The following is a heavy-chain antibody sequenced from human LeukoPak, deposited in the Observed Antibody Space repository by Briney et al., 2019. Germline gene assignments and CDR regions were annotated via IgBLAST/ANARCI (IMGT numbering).Heavy chain of an antibody. Sequence: GASLQISCQGSGYRFTSYWIGWVRPMPGKGLEWMGIIYPGDSDTRYSPSFQGQVTISADKSISTAYLQWSSLKASDTAMYYCARLHLILDSYFDYWGQGTLVTVSS. D-gene: IGHD3-3*01. CDR2: IYPGDSDT. V-gene: IGHV5-51*01. J-gene: IGHJ4*02. CDR1: GYRFTSYW. CDR3: ARLHLILDSYFDY.